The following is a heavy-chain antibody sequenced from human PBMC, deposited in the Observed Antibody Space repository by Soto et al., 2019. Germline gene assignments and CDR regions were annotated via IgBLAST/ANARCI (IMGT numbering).Heavy chain of an antibody. CDR1: GFSLTTDGAG. V-gene: IGHV2-5*02. CDR2: IYWDDDK. D-gene: IGHD4-4*01. Sequence: QITLRETGPTLVNPTQTLTLTCTLSGFSLTTDGAGVGWIRQPPGKALEWLALIYWDDDKRYSPSLRSRLTITKDTSENQVVLTMTNVDPVDTATYYCAHRPLDYNSYAPYFDYWGQGTLVTVSS. J-gene: IGHJ4*02. CDR3: AHRPLDYNSYAPYFDY.